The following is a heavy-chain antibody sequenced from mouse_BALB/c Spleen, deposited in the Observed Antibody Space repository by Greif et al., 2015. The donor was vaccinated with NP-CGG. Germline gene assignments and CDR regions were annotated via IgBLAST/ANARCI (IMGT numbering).Heavy chain of an antibody. V-gene: IGHV2-6-7*01. Sequence: QVQLKESGPGLVAPSQSLSITCTVSGFSLTGYGVNWVRQPPGKGLEWLGMIWGDGSTDYNSALKSRLSISKDNSKSXVFLKMNSLQTDDTARYYCARDRGITTVVATYYAMDYWGQGTSVTVSS. CDR1: GFSLTGYG. D-gene: IGHD1-1*01. CDR2: IWGDGST. CDR3: ARDRGITTVVATYYAMDY. J-gene: IGHJ4*01.